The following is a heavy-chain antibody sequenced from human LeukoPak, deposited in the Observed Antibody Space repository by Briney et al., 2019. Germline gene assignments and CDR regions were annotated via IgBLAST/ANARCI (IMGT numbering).Heavy chain of an antibody. D-gene: IGHD3-3*01. CDR1: GFTCSSCW. Sequence: GSLRLSCAASGFTCSSCWMSWVRQAPGKGLEWVANIKQDGSAKYYVDSVKGRFTISRDNAKNSLYLQMNSLRAEDTAVYYCARIYNDFWSGYIHYDYWGQRTLVTVSS. J-gene: IGHJ4*02. CDR2: IKQDGSAK. CDR3: ARIYNDFWSGYIHYDY. V-gene: IGHV3-7*01.